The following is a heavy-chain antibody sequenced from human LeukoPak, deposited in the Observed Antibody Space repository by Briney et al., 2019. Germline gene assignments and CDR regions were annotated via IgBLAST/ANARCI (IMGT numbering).Heavy chain of an antibody. J-gene: IGHJ4*02. D-gene: IGHD6-13*01. V-gene: IGHV1-69*13. CDR3: ARVGRSSSFFDY. Sequence: ASVKVSCKASGGTFSSYAISWVRQAPGQGLEWMGGIIPIFGTANYAQKFQGRVTITADESTSTAYMELSSLRSEDTAVYYCARVGRSSSFFDYWGQGTLATVSS. CDR1: GGTFSSYA. CDR2: IIPIFGTA.